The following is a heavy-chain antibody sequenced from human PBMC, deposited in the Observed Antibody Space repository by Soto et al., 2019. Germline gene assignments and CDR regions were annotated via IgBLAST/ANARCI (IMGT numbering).Heavy chain of an antibody. D-gene: IGHD3-10*01. CDR1: GFSVSNNY. Sequence: PGGSLRLSCAASGFSVSNNYMSWVRQAPGKGLEWVGRIKSKTDGGTTDYAAPVKGRFTISRDDSKNTLYLQMNSLKTEDTAVYYCTTEQEVMGSGPYFDPWGQGTLVTVSS. V-gene: IGHV3-15*01. CDR3: TTEQEVMGSGPYFDP. J-gene: IGHJ5*02. CDR2: IKSKTDGGTT.